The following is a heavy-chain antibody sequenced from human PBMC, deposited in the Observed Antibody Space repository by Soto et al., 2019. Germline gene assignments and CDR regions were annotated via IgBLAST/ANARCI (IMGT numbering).Heavy chain of an antibody. V-gene: IGHV1-8*01. CDR2: MNPNSGNT. CDR1: GYTFTSYD. Sequence: QVQLVQSGAEVKKPGASVKVSCKTSGYTFTSYDINWVRQATGQGLEWMGWMNPNSGNTAYAQKFQGRVTMTRTTSISTDSMEMSSLRSEDTAVYYCERERSSGAFDLWGQGTMVTVSS. D-gene: IGHD1-26*01. J-gene: IGHJ3*01. CDR3: ERERSSGAFDL.